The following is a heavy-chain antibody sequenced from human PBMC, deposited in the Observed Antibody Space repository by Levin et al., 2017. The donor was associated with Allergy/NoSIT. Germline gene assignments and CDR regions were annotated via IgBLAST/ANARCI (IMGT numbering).Heavy chain of an antibody. Sequence: GESLKISCKASGYTFTSYDINWVRQATGQGLEWMGWMNPNSGNTGYAQKFQGRVTMTRNTSISTAYMELSSLRSEDTAVYYCARGETVYYYYGMDVWGQGTTVTVSS. D-gene: IGHD4-11*01. CDR2: MNPNSGNT. CDR3: ARGETVYYYYGMDV. J-gene: IGHJ6*02. V-gene: IGHV1-8*01. CDR1: GYTFTSYD.